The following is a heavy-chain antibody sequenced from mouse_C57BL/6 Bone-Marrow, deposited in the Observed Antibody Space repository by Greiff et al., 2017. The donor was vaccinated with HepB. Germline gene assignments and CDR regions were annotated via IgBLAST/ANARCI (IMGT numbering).Heavy chain of an antibody. CDR3: TREGDYDGPGY. D-gene: IGHD2-4*01. CDR1: GYSITSGYY. V-gene: IGHV3-6*01. CDR2: ISYDGNN. Sequence: EVQLQQSGPGLVKPSQSLSLTCSVTGYSITSGYYWNWIRQFPGNKLEWMGYISYDGNNNYNPSLKNRISITRDTSKNQFFLKLNSLSTEDTAKYCCTREGDYDGPGYWGQGTTLTVSS. J-gene: IGHJ2*01.